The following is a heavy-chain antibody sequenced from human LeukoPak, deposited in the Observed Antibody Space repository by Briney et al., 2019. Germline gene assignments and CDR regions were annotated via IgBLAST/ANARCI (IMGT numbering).Heavy chain of an antibody. D-gene: IGHD7-27*01. Sequence: ASVKVSCKASGGTFSSYAISWVRQAPGQGLEWMGGIIPIFGTANYAQKFQGRVTITADESTSTAYMELSSLRSEDTAVYYCARDRENWGAVFDYWGQGTRVTVSS. CDR1: GGTFSSYA. CDR3: ARDRENWGAVFDY. J-gene: IGHJ4*02. CDR2: IIPIFGTA. V-gene: IGHV1-69*13.